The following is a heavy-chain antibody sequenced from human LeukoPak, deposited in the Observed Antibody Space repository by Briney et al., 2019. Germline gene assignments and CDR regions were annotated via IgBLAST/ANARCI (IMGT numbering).Heavy chain of an antibody. CDR3: ARGARIMITFGGVIAPGY. J-gene: IGHJ4*02. V-gene: IGHV1-46*01. CDR2: INPSGSST. D-gene: IGHD3-16*02. Sequence: ASVKLSCKAYGYTFTSYYMNWVRQAPGQGLEWMGIINPSGSSTNYPQNFKGRVTMTRDTSTSTVYVELSSLRSEDTAVYYCARGARIMITFGGVIAPGYWGQGTLVTVSS. CDR1: GYTFTSYY.